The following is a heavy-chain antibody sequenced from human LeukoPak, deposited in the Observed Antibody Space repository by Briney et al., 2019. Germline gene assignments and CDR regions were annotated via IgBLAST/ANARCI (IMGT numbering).Heavy chain of an antibody. D-gene: IGHD6-13*01. CDR1: GFTFGDYA. CDR3: AKDMGALAAAGLQPFDY. V-gene: IGHV3-9*01. CDR2: ISWNSDSI. J-gene: IGHJ4*02. Sequence: PGGSLRLSCAASGFTFGDYAMHWVRQAPGKGLEWVSGISWNSDSIGYADSVKGRFTISRDNAKNSLYLQMNSLRAEDTALYYCAKDMGALAAAGLQPFDYWGQGTLVTVSS.